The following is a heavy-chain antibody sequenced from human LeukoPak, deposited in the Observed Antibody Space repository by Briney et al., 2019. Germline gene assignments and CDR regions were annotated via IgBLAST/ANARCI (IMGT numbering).Heavy chain of an antibody. CDR1: GGSISSGGYY. D-gene: IGHD3-22*01. CDR3: ARGRNYYDSSGYYLDPPANKLNLDY. Sequence: PSETLSLTCTVSGGSISSGGYYWSWIRQHPGKGLEWIGYIYYSGSTYYNPSLKSRVTISVDTSKNQFSLKLSSVTAADTAVYYCARGRNYYDSSGYYLDPPANKLNLDYWGQGTLVTVSS. V-gene: IGHV4-31*03. J-gene: IGHJ4*02. CDR2: IYYSGST.